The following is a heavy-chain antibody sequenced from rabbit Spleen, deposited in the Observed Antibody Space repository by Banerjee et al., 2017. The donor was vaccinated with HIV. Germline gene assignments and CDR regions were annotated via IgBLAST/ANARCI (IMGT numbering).Heavy chain of an antibody. D-gene: IGHD4-2*01. Sequence: QSLEESGGDLVKPGASLTLTCAASGFAFSSTYYICWVRQAPGKGLEWIACINTYTVKSVYASWATGRFTFSRTSSTTVTLQMTSLTAADTATYFCTRSAGGTTSYADYLDLWGPGTLV. V-gene: IGHV1S40*01. CDR3: TRSAGGTTSYADYLDL. CDR1: GFAFSSTYY. J-gene: IGHJ4*01. CDR2: INTYTVKS.